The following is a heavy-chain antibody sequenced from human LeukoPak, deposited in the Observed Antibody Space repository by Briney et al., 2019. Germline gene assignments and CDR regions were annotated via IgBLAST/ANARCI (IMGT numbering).Heavy chain of an antibody. J-gene: IGHJ5*02. CDR3: ARDSSPAEVSWFDP. Sequence: GGSLRLSCAASGFTFSSYWMSWVRQAPGKGLEWVANIKQDGSEKYYVDSVKGRFTISRDNAKNSLYLQMNSLRAEDTAVYYCARDSSPAEVSWFDPWGQGALVTVSS. V-gene: IGHV3-7*01. CDR1: GFTFSSYW. CDR2: IKQDGSEK. D-gene: IGHD6-13*01.